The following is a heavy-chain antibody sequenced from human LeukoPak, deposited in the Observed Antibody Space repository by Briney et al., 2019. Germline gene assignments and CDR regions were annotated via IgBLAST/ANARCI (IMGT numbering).Heavy chain of an antibody. CDR3: ARARWDDFWSGYLRYYYYGMDV. Sequence: GRSLRLSCAASGFTFSSYGMHWVRQAPGKGLEWVAVIWYDGSNKYYADSVKGRFTISRDNSKNTLYLQMNSLGAEDTAVYYCARARWDDFWSGYLRYYYYGMDVWGQGTTVTVSS. V-gene: IGHV3-33*01. CDR1: GFTFSSYG. J-gene: IGHJ6*02. D-gene: IGHD3-3*01. CDR2: IWYDGSNK.